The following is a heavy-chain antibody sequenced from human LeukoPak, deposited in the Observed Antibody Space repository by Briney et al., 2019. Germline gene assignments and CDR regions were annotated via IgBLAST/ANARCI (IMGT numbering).Heavy chain of an antibody. D-gene: IGHD3-16*01. CDR2: ISGSGGST. J-gene: IGHJ4*02. CDR3: AKARIMITFGGVFS. V-gene: IGHV3-23*01. CDR1: GLTFSSYA. Sequence: GGSLRLSCAASGLTFSSYAMSWVRQAPGKGLEWGSAISGSGGSTYYADSVKGRFTISRDNSKNTLYLQMNSLRAEDTAVYYCAKARIMITFGGVFSWGQGTLVTVSS.